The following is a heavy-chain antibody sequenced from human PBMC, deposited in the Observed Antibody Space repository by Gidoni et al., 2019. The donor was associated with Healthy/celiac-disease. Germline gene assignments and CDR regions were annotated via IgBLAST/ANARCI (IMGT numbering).Heavy chain of an antibody. J-gene: IGHJ6*03. CDR1: GGSISSSSDY. D-gene: IGHD3-3*01. CDR2: IYYSGST. V-gene: IGHV4-39*01. CDR3: ARHRGFLAPEMWWYMDV. Sequence: QLQLQESGPGLVKPSETLSLTCTVSGGSISSSSDYWGWIRQPPGKGLEWIGSIYYSGSTYYNPSLKSRVTISVDTSKNQFSLKLSSVTAADTAVYYCARHRGFLAPEMWWYMDVWGKGTTVTVSS.